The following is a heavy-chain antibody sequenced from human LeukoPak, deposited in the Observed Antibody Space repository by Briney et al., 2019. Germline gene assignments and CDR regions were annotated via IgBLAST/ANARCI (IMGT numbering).Heavy chain of an antibody. Sequence: SETLSLTCTVSGGSISSYYWSWIRQPPGKGLEGMGYIYYSGSTNYNPSLKSRLTISVDTSKNQFSLKLSSVTAADTAVYYCARQGAVAATIDYWGQGTLVTVSS. J-gene: IGHJ4*02. CDR2: IYYSGST. CDR3: ARQGAVAATIDY. CDR1: GGSISSYY. D-gene: IGHD6-19*01. V-gene: IGHV4-59*08.